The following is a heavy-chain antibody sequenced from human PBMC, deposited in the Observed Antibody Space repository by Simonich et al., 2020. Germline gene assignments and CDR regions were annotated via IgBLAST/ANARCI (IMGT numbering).Heavy chain of an antibody. Sequence: QVQLVQSGAAVKKPGASVKVSCKASCYTFTSYGISWVRQAPGQGLEWMGGINAYNGKTNEAQKLQGRVTMTTDTSTSTAYMELRSLRSDDTAVYYCARASRGTWWYYYFDYWGQGTLVTVSS. D-gene: IGHD2-15*01. CDR1: CYTFTSYG. J-gene: IGHJ4*02. CDR3: ARASRGTWWYYYFDY. CDR2: INAYNGKT. V-gene: IGHV1-18*01.